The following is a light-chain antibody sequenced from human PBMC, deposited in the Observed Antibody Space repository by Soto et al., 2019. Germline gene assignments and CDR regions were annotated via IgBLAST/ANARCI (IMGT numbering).Light chain of an antibody. CDR2: WAS. CDR3: QQYYSSIT. J-gene: IGKJ1*01. Sequence: DIVMTQSPDSLAVSLGERATINCKSGQSVFSNSNNKKYLAWYQQKPGQPPRLLIYWASTRESGVPDRFSGSGSGTDFTLTISSLKAEDVAVYYCQQYYSSITFGQGTKGDIK. CDR1: QSVFSNSNNKKY. V-gene: IGKV4-1*01.